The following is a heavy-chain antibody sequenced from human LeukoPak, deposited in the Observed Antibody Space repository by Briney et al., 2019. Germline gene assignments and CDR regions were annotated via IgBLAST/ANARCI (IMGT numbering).Heavy chain of an antibody. V-gene: IGHV4-34*01. Sequence: SETLSLTCAVYGGSFSGYYWSWIRQPPGKGLEWIGEINHSGSTNYNPSLKSRVTISVDTSKNQFSLKLSSVTAADTAVYYCARLYSSGSNYYYYMDVWGKGTTVTVSS. CDR1: GGSFSGYY. CDR3: ARLYSSGSNYYYYMDV. CDR2: INHSGST. J-gene: IGHJ6*03. D-gene: IGHD3-22*01.